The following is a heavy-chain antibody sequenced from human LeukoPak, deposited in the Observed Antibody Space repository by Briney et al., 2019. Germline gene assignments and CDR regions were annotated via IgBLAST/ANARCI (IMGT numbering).Heavy chain of an antibody. CDR3: ARSDYGSGLTFDY. CDR2: INPNSGGT. V-gene: IGHV1-2*02. D-gene: IGHD3-10*01. Sequence: ASVKVSCKASGYTFTGYYMHWVRQAPGQGLEWMGWINPNSGGTNYAQKFQGRVTMTRDTSISTAYMELSRLRSDDTAVYYCARSDYGSGLTFDYWGQGTLVTVSS. CDR1: GYTFTGYY. J-gene: IGHJ4*02.